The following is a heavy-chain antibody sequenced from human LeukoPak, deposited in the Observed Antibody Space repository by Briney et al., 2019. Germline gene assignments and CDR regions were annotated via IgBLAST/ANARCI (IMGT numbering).Heavy chain of an antibody. CDR2: IRSDGSNK. CDR1: GFTFSTYG. Sequence: PGGSLRLSCAASGFTFSTYGMHWVRQAPGMGLEWVAFIRSDGSNKYYADSVRGRFTISRDNAKNSLYLQMNSLRAEDTAVYYCARSLFWDILAPGAFDIWGQGTMVTVSS. D-gene: IGHD3-9*01. V-gene: IGHV3-30*02. CDR3: ARSLFWDILAPGAFDI. J-gene: IGHJ3*02.